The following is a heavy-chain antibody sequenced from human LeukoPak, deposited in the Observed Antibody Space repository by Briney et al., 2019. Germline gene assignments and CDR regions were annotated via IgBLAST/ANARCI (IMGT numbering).Heavy chain of an antibody. Sequence: PGGSLRLSCVGSGFTFSRYWLNWVRQAPGKGLEWVANMNQDGSEIYYLDSVKGRFTISRDNAKNTLYLQMNSLRAGDTAVYYCAKDPIFSGSYGVFDSWGQGTLVTVSS. D-gene: IGHD1-26*01. CDR2: MNQDGSEI. V-gene: IGHV3-7*03. CDR1: GFTFSRYW. CDR3: AKDPIFSGSYGVFDS. J-gene: IGHJ4*02.